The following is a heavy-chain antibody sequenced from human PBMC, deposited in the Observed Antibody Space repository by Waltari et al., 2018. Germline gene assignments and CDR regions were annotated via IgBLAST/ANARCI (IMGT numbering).Heavy chain of an antibody. Sequence: QVQLQESGPGLVKPSQTLSPTCTVPCGSIRSGGYHWSWIRQHPGKGLEWIGYIYYSGSTYYNPSLKSRVTISVDTSKNQFSLKLSSVTAADTAVYYCARSIDAFDIWGQGTMVTVSS. CDR3: ARSIDAFDI. CDR2: IYYSGST. V-gene: IGHV4-31*03. J-gene: IGHJ3*02. CDR1: CGSIRSGGYH.